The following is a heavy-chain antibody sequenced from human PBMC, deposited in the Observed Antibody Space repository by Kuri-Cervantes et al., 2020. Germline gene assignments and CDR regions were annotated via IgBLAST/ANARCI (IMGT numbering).Heavy chain of an antibody. CDR1: GFTFSNYS. D-gene: IGHD4-17*01. CDR2: ISSSSSYI. J-gene: IGHJ3*02. V-gene: IGHV3-21*04. Sequence: GESLKISWAASGFTFSNYSMNWVRQAPGKGLEWVSSISSSSSYIYYADSVKGRFTISRDNSKNTLDLQMNSLRAEDTAVYYCAKYMLWLSHDYGDLDAFDIWGQGTMVTVSS. CDR3: AKYMLWLSHDYGDLDAFDI.